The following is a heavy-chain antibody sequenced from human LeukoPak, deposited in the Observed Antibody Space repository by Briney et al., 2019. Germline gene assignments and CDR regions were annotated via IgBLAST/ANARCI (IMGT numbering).Heavy chain of an antibody. V-gene: IGHV3-21*01. Sequence: PWGSLRLSCAASGFPLSRYSMNWGRQAPGKGLEWVSSTSSSSSYIYDADSVKGRFTISRDNAKNSLYLQMNSLRAEDTAVYYCARLESGHYYDSSGYYFDAFDIWGQGTMVTVSS. D-gene: IGHD3-22*01. J-gene: IGHJ3*02. CDR2: TSSSSSYI. CDR1: GFPLSRYS. CDR3: ARLESGHYYDSSGYYFDAFDI.